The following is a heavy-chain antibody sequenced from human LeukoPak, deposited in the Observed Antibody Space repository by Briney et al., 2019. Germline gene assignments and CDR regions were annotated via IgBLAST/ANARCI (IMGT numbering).Heavy chain of an antibody. V-gene: IGHV3-21*04. CDR3: ARVGSEYYYYYYGMDV. CDR2: ISSSSSYI. J-gene: IGHJ6*02. CDR1: GFTFSSYS. D-gene: IGHD2-15*01. Sequence: GGSLRLSCAASGFTFSSYSMNWVRQAPGKGLEWVSSISSSSSYIYYADSVKGRFTISRDNAKNSLYLQMNSLRAEDTALYHCARVGSEYYYYYYGMDVWGQGTTVTVSS.